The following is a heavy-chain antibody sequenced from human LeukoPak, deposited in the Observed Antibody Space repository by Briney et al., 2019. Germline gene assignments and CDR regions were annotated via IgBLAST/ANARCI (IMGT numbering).Heavy chain of an antibody. D-gene: IGHD5-24*01. J-gene: IGHJ3*02. V-gene: IGHV5-51*03. CDR1: GYSFTSHW. CDR2: IYPRDSNT. Sequence: GESLKISCKGSGYGSGYSFTSHWIAWVRQMPGKGLEWMGIIYPRDSNTIYSPSFQGQVTISVDTSINTAYLQWISLKASDTAMYYCARLPLQRGRWLQFGAFDIWGQGTMVTVSS. CDR3: ARLPLQRGRWLQFGAFDI.